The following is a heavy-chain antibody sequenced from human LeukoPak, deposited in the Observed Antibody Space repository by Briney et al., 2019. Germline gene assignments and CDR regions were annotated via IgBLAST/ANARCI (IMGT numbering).Heavy chain of an antibody. Sequence: PGGSLRLSCAASGFTFSSYGMHWVRQAPGKGLEWVAFIRYDGSNKYYADSVKGRFTISRDNSKNTLYLQMNSLRAEDTALYYCAKDPLRYSSGWYYFDYWGQGTLVTVSS. D-gene: IGHD6-19*01. V-gene: IGHV3-30*02. CDR2: IRYDGSNK. CDR1: GFTFSSYG. J-gene: IGHJ4*02. CDR3: AKDPLRYSSGWYYFDY.